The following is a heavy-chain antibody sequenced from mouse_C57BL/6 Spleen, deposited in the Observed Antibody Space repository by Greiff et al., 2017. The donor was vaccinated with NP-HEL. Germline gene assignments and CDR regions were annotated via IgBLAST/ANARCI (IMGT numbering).Heavy chain of an antibody. CDR3: ASYDYDGRGAMDY. V-gene: IGHV1-61*01. CDR2: IYPSDSET. Sequence: QVQLQQPGAELVRPGSSVKLSCKASGYTFTSYWMDWVKQRPGQGLEWIGNIYPSDSETHYNQKFKDKATLTVDKSSSTAYMQLSSLTSEDSAVYYCASYDYDGRGAMDYWGQGTSVTVSS. J-gene: IGHJ4*01. CDR1: GYTFTSYW. D-gene: IGHD2-4*01.